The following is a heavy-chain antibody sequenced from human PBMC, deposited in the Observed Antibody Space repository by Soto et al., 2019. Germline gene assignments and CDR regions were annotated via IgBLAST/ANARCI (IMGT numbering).Heavy chain of an antibody. V-gene: IGHV4-31*11. Sequence: LCLTCAVSRDSISSGGYSWSWIRQHPGKGLEWIGYIYYSGSTYYNPSLKSRVTISVDTSKNQFSLKLSSVTAADTAVYYCARSIDPWGQGTLVTVSS. CDR3: ARSIDP. CDR2: IYYSGST. J-gene: IGHJ5*02. CDR1: RDSISSGGYS.